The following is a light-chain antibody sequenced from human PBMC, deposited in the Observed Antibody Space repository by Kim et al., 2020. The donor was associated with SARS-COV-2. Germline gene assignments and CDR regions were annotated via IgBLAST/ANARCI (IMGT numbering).Light chain of an antibody. CDR2: WAS. Sequence: DIVMTQSPDSLAVSLGERATINCKSSQTVLYSSNNKNYLAWYQQKPGQPPQLLIYWASTRESGVPDRFSGSGSGTDFTLTISSLQAEDVAGYYCQQYYSLPWTFGQGTKVEIK. CDR1: QTVLYSSNNKNY. J-gene: IGKJ1*01. V-gene: IGKV4-1*01. CDR3: QQYYSLPWT.